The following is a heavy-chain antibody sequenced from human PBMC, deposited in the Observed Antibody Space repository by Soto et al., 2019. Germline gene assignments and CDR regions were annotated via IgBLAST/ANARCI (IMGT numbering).Heavy chain of an antibody. V-gene: IGHV4-4*02. CDR3: AFPATADFDY. Sequence: KPSETLSLTCAVSGGSISSTNWWTWVRQSPGRGLEWIGEIYHSGTTNYGPSLKSRVNIAVDMSTNHLSLTLISVTAADTAVYYCAFPATADFDYWGKGILVTVSS. CDR1: GGSISSTNW. D-gene: IGHD6-13*01. CDR2: IYHSGTT. J-gene: IGHJ4*02.